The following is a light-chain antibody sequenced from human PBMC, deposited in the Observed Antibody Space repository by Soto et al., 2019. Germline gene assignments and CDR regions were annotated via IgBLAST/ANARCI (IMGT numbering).Light chain of an antibody. CDR3: QQYKSYSPRT. CDR1: QTISNW. CDR2: DAS. J-gene: IGKJ1*01. Sequence: DVQMTQSPSTLSASVGDRVTITCRASQTISNWLAWYQQRPGKAPQLLISDASRLESGVPSRFSGSGSGTEFTLTISSLQPDDSATYYCQQYKSYSPRTFGQGTKVDSK. V-gene: IGKV1-5*01.